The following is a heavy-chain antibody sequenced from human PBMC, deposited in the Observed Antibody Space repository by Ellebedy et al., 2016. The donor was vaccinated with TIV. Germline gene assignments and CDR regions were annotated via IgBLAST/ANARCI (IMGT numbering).Heavy chain of an antibody. CDR1: AGSISNYY. D-gene: IGHD3-22*01. Sequence: MPSETLSLTCTVSAGSISNYYWSWIRQPPGKGLEWIGSVYYSGSTNYNPSLKSRVTMSVDSSRNQFSLKLSSVTAADTAVFYCARTSYYDSRDYPLFNYWGQGTLVTVSS. J-gene: IGHJ4*02. V-gene: IGHV4-59*08. CDR2: VYYSGST. CDR3: ARTSYYDSRDYPLFNY.